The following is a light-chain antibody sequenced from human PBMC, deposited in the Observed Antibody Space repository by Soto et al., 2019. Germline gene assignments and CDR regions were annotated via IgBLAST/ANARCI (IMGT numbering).Light chain of an antibody. J-gene: IGKJ4*01. CDR1: QDISTW. CDR2: GAS. CDR3: QQANSFPS. V-gene: IGKV1-12*02. Sequence: DIHMTQSPSSVSASVGDRVTITCRASQDISTWLAWYHQKPGKAPKLLIYGASTLQRGVPSRFSGSGSGTDFTLTIGSLQPEDFATYYCQQANSFPSFGGGTKVEIK.